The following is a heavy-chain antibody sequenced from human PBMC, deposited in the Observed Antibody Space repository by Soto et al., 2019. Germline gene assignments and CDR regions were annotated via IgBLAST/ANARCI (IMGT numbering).Heavy chain of an antibody. V-gene: IGHV1-69*06. J-gene: IGHJ6*02. CDR3: ARDLTDIVVVPADYYYHYGMDV. CDR2: IIPIFGTA. D-gene: IGHD2-2*01. CDR1: GGTFSSYA. Sequence: EASVKVSCKASGGTFSSYAISWVRQAPGQGLEWMGGIIPIFGTANYAQKFQGRVTITADKSTSTAYMELSSLRSEDTAVYYCARDLTDIVVVPADYYYHYGMDVWGQGTTVTVSS.